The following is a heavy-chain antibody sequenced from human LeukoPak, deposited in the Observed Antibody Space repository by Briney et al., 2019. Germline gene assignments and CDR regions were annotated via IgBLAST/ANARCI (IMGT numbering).Heavy chain of an antibody. D-gene: IGHD3-16*01. J-gene: IGHJ6*03. CDR1: GGSISSSSYY. V-gene: IGHV4-39*01. CDR3: ARVGMTIAVWGYYYYYMDV. Sequence: SETLSLTCTVSGGSISSSSYYWGWIRQPPGKGLEWIGSIYYSGSTYYNPSLKSRVTISVDTSKNQFSLKLSSVTAADTAVYYCARVGMTIAVWGYYYYYMDVWGEGTTVTVSS. CDR2: IYYSGST.